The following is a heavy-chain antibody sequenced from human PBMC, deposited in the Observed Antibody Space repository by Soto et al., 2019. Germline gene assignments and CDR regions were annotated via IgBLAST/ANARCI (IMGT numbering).Heavy chain of an antibody. Sequence: GGSLRLSCTASGFTFGDYAMSWVRQAPGKGLEWVGFIRSKAYGGTTEYAASVKGRFTISRDDSKSIAYLQMNSLKTEDTAVYYCTREEVAGQGLRSWFGPKYYYYGMDVWGQGTTVTVSS. CDR2: IRSKAYGGTT. V-gene: IGHV3-49*04. CDR1: GFTFGDYA. J-gene: IGHJ6*02. D-gene: IGHD3-10*01. CDR3: TREEVAGQGLRSWFGPKYYYYGMDV.